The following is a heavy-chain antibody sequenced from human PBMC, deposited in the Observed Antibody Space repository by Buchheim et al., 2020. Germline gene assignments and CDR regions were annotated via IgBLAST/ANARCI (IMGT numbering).Heavy chain of an antibody. D-gene: IGHD1-26*01. Sequence: QVQLQQWGAGLLKPSETLSLTCAVYGGSFSDYYWSWIRQPPGKGLEWIGEINHSGSTNFNPSLKSRVTMSVDTSKKQFSLKLSSVTAADTAVYYCARDSERATVYWGQGNL. CDR3: ARDSERATVY. CDR1: GGSFSDYY. CDR2: INHSGST. V-gene: IGHV4-34*01. J-gene: IGHJ4*02.